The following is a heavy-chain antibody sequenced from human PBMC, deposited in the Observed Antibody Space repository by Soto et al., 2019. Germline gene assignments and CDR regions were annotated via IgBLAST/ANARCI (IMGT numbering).Heavy chain of an antibody. J-gene: IGHJ4*02. V-gene: IGHV4-59*01. D-gene: IGHD2-2*02. CDR3: ARDDTRGDFDY. CDR2: IYYSGST. CDR1: GGSISIYY. Sequence: SLTCTVSGGSISIYYWSWIRQPPGKGLEWIGYIYYSGSTNYNPSLKSRVTISVDTSKNQFSLKLSSVTAADTAVYYCARDDTRGDFDYWGQGTLVTVSS.